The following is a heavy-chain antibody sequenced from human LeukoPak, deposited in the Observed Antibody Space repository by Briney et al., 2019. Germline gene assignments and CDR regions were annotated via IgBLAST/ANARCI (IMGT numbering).Heavy chain of an antibody. V-gene: IGHV6-1*01. CDR2: TYYRSKWYN. D-gene: IGHD1-7*01. J-gene: IGHJ4*02. CDR3: ARGNNWNYVPFDY. Sequence: SQTLSLTCAISGDSVSSNSAAWTWIRQSPSRGLEWLGRTYYRSKWYNDYAISVKSRITINPDTSKNQFSLQPNSVTPEDTAVYYCARGNNWNYVPFDYWGQGTLVTVSS. CDR1: GDSVSSNSAA.